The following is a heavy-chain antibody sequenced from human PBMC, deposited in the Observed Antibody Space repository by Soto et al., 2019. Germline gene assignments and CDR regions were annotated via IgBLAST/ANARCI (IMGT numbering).Heavy chain of an antibody. CDR2: IIPIFGTA. CDR1: GGTFSSYA. CDR3: ARGRIVVVPAAIPVYYFDY. D-gene: IGHD2-2*02. J-gene: IGHJ4*02. V-gene: IGHV1-69*01. Sequence: QVQLVQSGAEVKKPGSSVKVSCKASGGTFSSYAISWVRQAPGQGLEWMGGIIPIFGTANYAQKFQGRVTITADESTSTAYMELSSLRSEDTAVYYCARGRIVVVPAAIPVYYFDYCGQGTLVTVSS.